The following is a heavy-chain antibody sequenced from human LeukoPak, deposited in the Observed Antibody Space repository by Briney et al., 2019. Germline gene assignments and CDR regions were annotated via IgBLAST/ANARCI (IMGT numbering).Heavy chain of an antibody. V-gene: IGHV3-30*18. J-gene: IGHJ4*02. CDR3: AKDGQHYDRKPYYFDY. Sequence: GGSLRLSCAASGFTFSSYGVHWVRQAPGKGLEWVAVISYDGSNKYYADSVKGRFTISRDNSKNTLYLQMNSLRAEDTAVYYCAKDGQHYDRKPYYFDYWGQGTLVTVSS. CDR2: ISYDGSNK. D-gene: IGHD3-22*01. CDR1: GFTFSSYG.